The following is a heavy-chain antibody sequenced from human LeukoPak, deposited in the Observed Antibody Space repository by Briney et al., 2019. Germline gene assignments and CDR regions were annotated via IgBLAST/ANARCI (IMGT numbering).Heavy chain of an antibody. CDR1: GYSFTHYW. CDR2: IYPGDSDI. J-gene: IGHJ5*02. Sequence: GESLKISCKGSGYSFTHYWIGWVRQMPGKGLEWMGVIYPGDSDIIYGPSFQGQVTISADKSISTAYLQWSSLKASDTAIYYCAKQAATVRENWFDPWGQGTPVTVSS. D-gene: IGHD2-15*01. V-gene: IGHV5-51*01. CDR3: AKQAATVRENWFDP.